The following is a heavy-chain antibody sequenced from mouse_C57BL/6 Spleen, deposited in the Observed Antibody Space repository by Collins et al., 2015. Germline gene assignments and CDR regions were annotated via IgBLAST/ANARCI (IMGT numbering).Heavy chain of an antibody. CDR1: GYSFTDYI. CDR2: INPYYGST. CDR3: ARSWGVWYFDV. V-gene: IGHV1-39*01. J-gene: IGHJ1*01. Sequence: EIQLQQTGPELVKPGASVKISCKASGYSFTDYIMLWVKQSHGKSLEWIGNINPYYGSTSYNLKFKGKATLTVDKSSSTAYMQLNSLTSEDSAVYYCARSWGVWYFDVWGAGTTVTVSS.